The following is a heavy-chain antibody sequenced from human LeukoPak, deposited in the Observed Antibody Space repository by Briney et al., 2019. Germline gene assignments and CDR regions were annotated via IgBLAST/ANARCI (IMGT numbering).Heavy chain of an antibody. CDR2: ISAGNGNT. Sequence: ASVKVSCKASGGTFSSYAISWVRQAPGQRLEWMGWISAGNGNTKYSQKFQGRVTITRDTSASTAYMELSSLRSEDTAVYYCASFRYYGSGSYYPIDYWGQGALVTVSS. V-gene: IGHV1-3*01. D-gene: IGHD3-10*01. J-gene: IGHJ4*02. CDR3: ASFRYYGSGSYYPIDY. CDR1: GGTFSSYA.